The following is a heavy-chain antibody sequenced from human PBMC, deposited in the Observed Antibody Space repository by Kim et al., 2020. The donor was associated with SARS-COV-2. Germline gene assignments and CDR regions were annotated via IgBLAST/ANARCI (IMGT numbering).Heavy chain of an antibody. Sequence: SYHPSLKSRVTISVDTSNNQFSLKLTSVTAADAAVYYCARDLRGSSCYDYWGQGILVTVSS. D-gene: IGHD3-16*01. J-gene: IGHJ4*02. V-gene: IGHV4-59*01. CDR3: ARDLRGSSCYDY.